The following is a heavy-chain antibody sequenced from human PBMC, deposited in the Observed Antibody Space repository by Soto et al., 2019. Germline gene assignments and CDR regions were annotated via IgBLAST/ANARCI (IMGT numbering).Heavy chain of an antibody. J-gene: IGHJ5*02. CDR3: ARDSNCSGGSCYSAIRWFDP. V-gene: IGHV3-33*01. D-gene: IGHD2-15*01. CDR1: EFTFSSYG. CDR2: IWYDGSNK. Sequence: GGSLRLSCAASEFTFSSYGMHWVRQAPGKGLEWVAVIWYDGSNKYYADSVKGRFTISRDNSKNTLYLQMNSLRAEDTAVYYCARDSNCSGGSCYSAIRWFDPWGQGTLVTVSS.